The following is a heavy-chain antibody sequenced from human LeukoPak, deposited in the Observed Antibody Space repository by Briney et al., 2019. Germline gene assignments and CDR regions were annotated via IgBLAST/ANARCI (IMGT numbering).Heavy chain of an antibody. D-gene: IGHD3-9*01. CDR1: GGSVSSGSYY. J-gene: IGHJ4*02. Sequence: NPSETLSLNCTVSGGSVSSGSYYWRWIRQPPGKGLEWIGYIYYSGSTNYNPSLKSRVTISVDTSKNQFSLKLSSVTAADTAVYYCARAGHYYDILTGYYGLDYWGQGTLVTVSS. CDR3: ARAGHYYDILTGYYGLDY. CDR2: IYYSGST. V-gene: IGHV4-61*01.